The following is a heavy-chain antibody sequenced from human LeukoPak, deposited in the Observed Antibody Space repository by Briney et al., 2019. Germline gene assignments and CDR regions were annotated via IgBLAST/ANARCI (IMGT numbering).Heavy chain of an antibody. CDR3: AREGGMITFGGVIVPWFDP. CDR2: IYYSGST. J-gene: IGHJ5*02. V-gene: IGHV4-30-4*01. Sequence: SETLSLTCAVSGGSISSSNWWSWIRQPPGKGLEWIGYIYYSGSTYYNPSLKSRVTISVDTSKNQFSLKLSSVTAADTAVYYCAREGGMITFGGVIVPWFDPWGQGTLVTVSS. D-gene: IGHD3-16*02. CDR1: GGSISSSNW.